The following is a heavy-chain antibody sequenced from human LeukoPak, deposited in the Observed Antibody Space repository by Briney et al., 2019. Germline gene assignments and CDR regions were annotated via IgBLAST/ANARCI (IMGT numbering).Heavy chain of an antibody. D-gene: IGHD3-3*01. Sequence: SETLSLTCTVSGGSISSSSYYWGWIRQPPGKGLEWIGSIYYSGSTYYNPSLKSRVTISVDTSKNQFSLKLSSVTAAGTAVYYCATTAIFGVVIGPSNWFDPWGQGTLVTVSS. V-gene: IGHV4-39*01. CDR3: ATTAIFGVVIGPSNWFDP. CDR2: IYYSGST. CDR1: GGSISSSSYY. J-gene: IGHJ5*02.